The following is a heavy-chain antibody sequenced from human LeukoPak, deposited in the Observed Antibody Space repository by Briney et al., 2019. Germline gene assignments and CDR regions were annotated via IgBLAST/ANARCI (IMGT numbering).Heavy chain of an antibody. Sequence: GGSLRLSCAASGFTFSSYWMSWVRQAPGKGLEWVANIKQDGSEKYSVDSVKGRFTISRDNAKNSLYMQMNSLRAEDTAVYYCARVMSASVWRSYGSYYYYYMEIWGKGTTVTVSS. D-gene: IGHD3-16*01. J-gene: IGHJ6*03. CDR3: ARVMSASVWRSYGSYYYYYMEI. V-gene: IGHV3-7*01. CDR2: IKQDGSEK. CDR1: GFTFSSYW.